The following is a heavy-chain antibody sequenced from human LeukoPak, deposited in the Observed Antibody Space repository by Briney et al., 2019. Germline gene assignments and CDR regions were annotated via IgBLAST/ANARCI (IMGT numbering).Heavy chain of an antibody. CDR2: ISYNSGTI. J-gene: IGHJ4*02. CDR3: AKDQYRDYFRGADY. D-gene: IGHD2/OR15-2a*01. Sequence: GGSLRLSCAASGFTFSSYSMNWVRQAPGKGLEWLSYISYNSGTISYADSVKGRFTVSRDNSKNTLYLQMNSLRAEDTAVYYCAKDQYRDYFRGADYWGQGTLVTVSS. V-gene: IGHV3-48*01. CDR1: GFTFSSYS.